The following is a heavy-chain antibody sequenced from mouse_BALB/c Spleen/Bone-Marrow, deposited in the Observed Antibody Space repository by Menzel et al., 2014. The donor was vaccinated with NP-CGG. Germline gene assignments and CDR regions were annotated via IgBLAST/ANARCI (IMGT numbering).Heavy chain of an antibody. D-gene: IGHD2-14*01. CDR3: NARDYRYEGYAMDN. V-gene: IGHV14-4*02. Sequence: EVHLVESGAEHVRSGTSVKMSCTASGFKINDYYMYWVKPRPEKCMEWIGWIDPDNGDTEYAPKFQGKATTTADTSSNSVYLQLSSLTSEDVAVYYCNARDYRYEGYAMDNWGQGTSVTVSS. CDR2: IDPDNGDT. J-gene: IGHJ4*01. CDR1: GFKINDYY.